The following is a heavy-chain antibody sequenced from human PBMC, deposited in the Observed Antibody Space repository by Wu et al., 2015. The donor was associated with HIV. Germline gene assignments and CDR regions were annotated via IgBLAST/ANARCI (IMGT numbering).Heavy chain of an antibody. CDR3: ARGDGLQYSGSYADAFDI. CDR2: INPNSGGT. V-gene: IGHV1-2*02. Sequence: QVQLVQSGAEVKKPGASVKVSCKASGCTFTGYYMHWVRQAPGQGLEWMGWINPNSGGTNYAQKFQGRVTMTRDTSISTAYMELSRLRSDDTAVYYCARGDGLQYSGSYADAFDIWAKGQWSPSLQ. D-gene: IGHD1-26*01. J-gene: IGHJ3*02. CDR1: GCTFTGYY.